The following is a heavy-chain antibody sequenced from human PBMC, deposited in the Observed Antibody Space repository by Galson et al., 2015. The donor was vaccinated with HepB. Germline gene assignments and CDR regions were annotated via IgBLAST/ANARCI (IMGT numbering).Heavy chain of an antibody. D-gene: IGHD2-21*02. Sequence: SLRLSCAASGFTFSDYYMSWIRQAPGKGLEWVSYISSSSSYTNYADSVKGRFTISRDNAKNSLYLQMNNLRAEDTALYFCARFDCTGTICYSWGQGVLVTGSS. CDR3: ARFDCTGTICYS. J-gene: IGHJ4*02. V-gene: IGHV3-11*03. CDR2: ISSSSSYT. CDR1: GFTFSDYY.